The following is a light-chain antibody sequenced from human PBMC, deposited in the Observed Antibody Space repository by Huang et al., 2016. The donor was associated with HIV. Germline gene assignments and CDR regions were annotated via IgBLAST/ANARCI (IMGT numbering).Light chain of an antibody. Sequence: DIVMTQSPDSLAVSLGERASINCKSSQSVLYSSNNKNYLDWYQQKPGQPPKLLIYGGSTRESGVPDRFSGSGSGTDFTLTISSLQAEDVAVYYCQQYYSTLTFGGGTKVEIK. CDR2: GGS. J-gene: IGKJ4*01. CDR3: QQYYSTLT. V-gene: IGKV4-1*01. CDR1: QSVLYSSNNKNY.